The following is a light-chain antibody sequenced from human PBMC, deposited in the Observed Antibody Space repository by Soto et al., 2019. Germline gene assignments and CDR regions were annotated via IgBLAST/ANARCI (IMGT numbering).Light chain of an antibody. CDR2: DTS. CDR3: QQRTNWPRSFT. CDR1: QSVSSY. V-gene: IGKV3-11*01. J-gene: IGKJ3*01. Sequence: EIVWTQSPATLSLSPGERATLSCRASQSVSSYLAWYQQKPGQAPRLLIYDTSKRATGIPARFSGSGSGTDFTLTISSLEPEDFAVYYCQQRTNWPRSFTFGPGTKVDIK.